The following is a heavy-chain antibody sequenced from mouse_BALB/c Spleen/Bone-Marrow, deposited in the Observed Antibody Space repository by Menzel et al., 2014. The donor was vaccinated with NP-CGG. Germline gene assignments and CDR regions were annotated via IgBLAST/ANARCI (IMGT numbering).Heavy chain of an antibody. V-gene: IGHV1-7*01. J-gene: IGHJ2*01. CDR3: ARYGNYGDYFDY. Sequence: QVQLQQSGAELAKPGASVKMSCKASGYTFTSYWMHWVKQRPGQGLEWFGYINPSTGYTEYNQKFKDKATLTADKSSSTAYMQLSSLTSEDSAVYYCARYGNYGDYFDYWGQGTTLTVSS. CDR1: GYTFTSYW. D-gene: IGHD2-1*01. CDR2: INPSTGYT.